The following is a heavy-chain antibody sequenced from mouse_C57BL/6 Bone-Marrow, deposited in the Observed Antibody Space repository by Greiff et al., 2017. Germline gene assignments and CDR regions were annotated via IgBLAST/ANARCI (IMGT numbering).Heavy chain of an antibody. CDR3: ANDGYYGDY. J-gene: IGHJ2*01. V-gene: IGHV1-26*01. D-gene: IGHD2-3*01. CDR1: GYTFTDYY. Sequence: EVQLQQSGPELVKPGASVKISCKASGYTFTDYYMNWVKQSHGKSLEWIGDINPNNGGTSYNQKFKGKATLTVDKSSSTAYMELRSLTSEDSAVYYCANDGYYGDYWGQGTTLTVSS. CDR2: INPNNGGT.